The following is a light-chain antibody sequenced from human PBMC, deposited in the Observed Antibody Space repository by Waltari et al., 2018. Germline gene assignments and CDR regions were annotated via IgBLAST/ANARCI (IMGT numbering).Light chain of an antibody. CDR2: DAS. J-gene: IGKJ5*01. V-gene: IGKV3-11*01. CDR1: QSINTN. Sequence: EIVLTQSQATLSLSPGERGTLSCRASQSINTNLAWYQQKPGQAPRLLIYDASNRATGIPARFSGSGSGTDFTLTISSLEREDFAVYYCQQRRTWPSITFGQGTRLEIK. CDR3: QQRRTWPSIT.